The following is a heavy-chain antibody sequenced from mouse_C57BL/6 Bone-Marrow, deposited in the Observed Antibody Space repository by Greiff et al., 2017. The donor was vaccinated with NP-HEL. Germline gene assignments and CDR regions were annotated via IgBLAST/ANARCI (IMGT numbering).Heavy chain of an antibody. CDR1: GYTFTDYY. V-gene: IGHV1-19*01. J-gene: IGHJ2*01. CDR3: ARYYGSLFDY. D-gene: IGHD1-1*01. Sequence: VQLQQSGPVLVKPGASVKMSCKASGYTFTDYYMNWVKQSHGKSLEWIGVINPYNGGTSYNQKFKGKATLTVDKSSSTAYMELNSLTSEDSAVEYCARYYGSLFDYWGQGTTLTVSS. CDR2: INPYNGGT.